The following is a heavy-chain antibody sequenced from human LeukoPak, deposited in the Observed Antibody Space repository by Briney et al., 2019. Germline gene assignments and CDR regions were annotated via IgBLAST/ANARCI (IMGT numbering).Heavy chain of an antibody. CDR3: ARRGDGGRSFDY. Sequence: GGSLRLSCAASGFTFSSYAMHWVRQAPGKGLEWVAVISYDGSNKYYADSVKGRFTISRDNSKNTLYLQVNSLRAEDTAVYYCARRGDGGRSFDYWGQGTLVTVSS. V-gene: IGHV3-30*14. CDR1: GFTFSSYA. J-gene: IGHJ4*02. CDR2: ISYDGSNK. D-gene: IGHD4-23*01.